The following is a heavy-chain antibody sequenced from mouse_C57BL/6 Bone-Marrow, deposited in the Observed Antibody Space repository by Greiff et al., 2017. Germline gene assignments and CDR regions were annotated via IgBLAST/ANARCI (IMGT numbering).Heavy chain of an antibody. CDR3: ARPAQATAY. CDR1: GYSITSGYY. V-gene: IGHV3-6*01. Sequence: DVQLQESGPGLVKPSQSLSLTCSVTGYSITSGYYWNWIRQFPGNKLEWMGYISYDGSNNYNPSLKNRISITRDTSKNQFFLKLNSVTTEDTATYYCARPAQATAYWGQGTLVTVSA. D-gene: IGHD3-2*02. J-gene: IGHJ3*01. CDR2: ISYDGSN.